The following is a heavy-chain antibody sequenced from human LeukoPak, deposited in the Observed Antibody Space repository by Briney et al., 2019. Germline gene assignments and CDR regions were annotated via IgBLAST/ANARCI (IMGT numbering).Heavy chain of an antibody. CDR3: TRDRYSSGWSYFDY. J-gene: IGHJ4*02. CDR2: IWYDGSNK. V-gene: IGHV3-33*01. Sequence: PGGSLRLSCEASGFSFRSSGMNWVRQALGKGLEWVAVIWYDGSNKYYADSVKGRVTISRDNSKNTLYLQMNSLRAEDTAVYYCTRDRYSSGWSYFDYWGQGTLVTVSS. CDR1: GFSFRSSG. D-gene: IGHD6-19*01.